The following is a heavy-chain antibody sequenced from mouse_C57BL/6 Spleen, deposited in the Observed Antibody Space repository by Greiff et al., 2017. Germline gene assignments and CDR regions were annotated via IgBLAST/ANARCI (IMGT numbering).Heavy chain of an antibody. CDR1: GYAFTNYL. CDR3: ARGGLAWFAY. CDR2: INPGSGGT. J-gene: IGHJ3*01. V-gene: IGHV1-54*01. Sequence: VKLMESGAELVRPGTSVKVSCKASGYAFTNYLIEWVKQRPGQGLEWIGVINPGSGGTNYNEKFKGKATLTADKSSSTAYMQLSSLTSEDSAVYFCARGGLAWFAYWGQGTLVTVSA.